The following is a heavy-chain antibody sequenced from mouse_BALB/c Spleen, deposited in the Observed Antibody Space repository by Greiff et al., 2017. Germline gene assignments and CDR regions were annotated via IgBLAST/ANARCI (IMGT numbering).Heavy chain of an antibody. CDR1: GFNIKDYY. D-gene: IGHD1-1*01. J-gene: IGHJ3*01. V-gene: IGHV14-1*02. CDR3: AKGSPYGSSYLFAY. Sequence: VQLQQSGAELVRPGALVKLSCKASGFNIKDYYMHWVKQRPEQGLEWIGWIDPENGNTIYDPKFQGKASITADTSSNTAYLQLSSLTSEDTAVYYCAKGSPYGSSYLFAYWGQGTLVTVSA. CDR2: IDPENGNT.